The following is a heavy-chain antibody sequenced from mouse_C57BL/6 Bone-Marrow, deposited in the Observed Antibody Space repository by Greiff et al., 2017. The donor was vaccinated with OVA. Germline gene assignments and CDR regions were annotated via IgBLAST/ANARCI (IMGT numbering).Heavy chain of an antibody. D-gene: IGHD4-1*01. CDR2: ISYSGST. V-gene: IGHV3-8*01. CDR3: AKQTGSYYYAMDY. CDR1: GYSITSDY. Sequence: DVQLQESGPGLAKPSQTLSLTCSVTGYSITSDYWNWIRKFPGNKLEYMGYISYSGSTYYNPSLKSRISITRDTSKNQYYLQLNSVTTEDTATYYCAKQTGSYYYAMDYWGQGTSVTVSS. J-gene: IGHJ4*01.